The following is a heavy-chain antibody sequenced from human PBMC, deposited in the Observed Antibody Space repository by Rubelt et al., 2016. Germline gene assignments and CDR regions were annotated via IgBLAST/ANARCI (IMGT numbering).Heavy chain of an antibody. J-gene: IGHJ3*02. D-gene: IGHD6-13*01. CDR3: ARHVMYSSSWSETQVGAFDI. CDR1: GGSISSSSYY. CDR2: IYYSGST. V-gene: IGHV4-39*01. Sequence: QLQLQESGPGLVKPSETLSLTCTVSGGSISSSSYYWGWIRQPPGKGLEWIGSIYYSGSTYYNPSLKSRVTLSLDTSKNQSSLKWSSLTAADTAVYYCARHVMYSSSWSETQVGAFDIWGQGTMVTVSS.